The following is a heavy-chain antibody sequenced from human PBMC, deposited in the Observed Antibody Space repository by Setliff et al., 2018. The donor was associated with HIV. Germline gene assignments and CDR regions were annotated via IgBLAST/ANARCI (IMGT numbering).Heavy chain of an antibody. D-gene: IGHD3-10*01. CDR2: VYYTGNT. J-gene: IGHJ3*02. CDR1: GGSISSSRYY. CDR3: ARKSTLRYYYGSGSLDAFDI. V-gene: IGHV4-39*07. Sequence: SETLSLTCTVSGGSISSSRYYWGCIRQPPGKGLEWIGSVYYTGNTNLNPSLKSRVNMSVDTSKNQFSLKLNSMTAADTAVYYCARKSTLRYYYGSGSLDAFDIWGQGTKVTVSS.